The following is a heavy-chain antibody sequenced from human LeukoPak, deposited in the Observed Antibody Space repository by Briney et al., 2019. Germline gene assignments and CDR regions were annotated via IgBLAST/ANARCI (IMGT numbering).Heavy chain of an antibody. D-gene: IGHD3-10*01. V-gene: IGHV4-39*01. J-gene: IGHJ6*02. CDR1: GGSISSSSYY. CDR3: ASGDGPGSGSYPTYYYYYGMDV. Sequence: SETLSLTCTVSGGSISSSSYYWGWIRQPPGKGLEWIGSIYYSGSTYYNPSLKSRVTISVDTSKNQFSLKLSSVTAADTAVYYCASGDGPGSGSYPTYYYYYGMDVWGQGTTVTVSS. CDR2: IYYSGST.